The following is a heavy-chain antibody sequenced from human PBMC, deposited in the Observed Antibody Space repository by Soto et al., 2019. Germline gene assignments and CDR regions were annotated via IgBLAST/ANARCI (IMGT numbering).Heavy chain of an antibody. V-gene: IGHV3-33*01. CDR1: GFSVNTHV. CDR2: LWYDGSRE. D-gene: IGHD2-2*02. CDR3: ARVPRFDTWYFDY. J-gene: IGHJ4*02. Sequence: QVQLVESGGGVVQPGRSLRLSCAASGFSVNTHVIHWIRQAPGKGLEWVAVLWYDGSREYYADSVKGRFTISRDNSKNMMYLQMDNLRVEDTAVYYCARVPRFDTWYFDYWGQATLATVSS.